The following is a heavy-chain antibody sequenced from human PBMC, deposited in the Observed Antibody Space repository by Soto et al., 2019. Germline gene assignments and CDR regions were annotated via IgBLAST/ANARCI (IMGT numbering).Heavy chain of an antibody. D-gene: IGHD2-21*02. CDR1: GFTFSSCT. J-gene: IGHJ6*02. CDR2: ISPSTSHI. V-gene: IGHV3-21*01. CDR3: SGWSGGDCHQHYGSDV. Sequence: EVHLVESGGGLVKPGGSLRLSCAVSGFTFSSCTMNWVRQAPGKGLEWVSSISPSTSHIYYADSVKGRFTISRDNVKNSLSMQNNRLRAEERVVYYWSGWSGGDCHQHYGSDVWGQGTTVTVSS.